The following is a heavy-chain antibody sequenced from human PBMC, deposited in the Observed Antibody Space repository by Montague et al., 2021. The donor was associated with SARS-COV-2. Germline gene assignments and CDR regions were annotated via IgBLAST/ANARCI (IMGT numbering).Heavy chain of an antibody. CDR3: ARNGGAAVPGLLLGMDI. J-gene: IGHJ6*02. V-gene: IGHV4-59*11. Sequence: SETLSLTCIVSGGSISGHYWCWVRQTPEKGLERNGFIYYLGTTNYNPSLKTRVTFSVDTSKNKLSLMLTSVTAADTGVYYCARNGGAAVPGLLLGMDIWGQGTTVTVSS. CDR2: IYYLGTT. D-gene: IGHD6-19*01. CDR1: GGSISGHY.